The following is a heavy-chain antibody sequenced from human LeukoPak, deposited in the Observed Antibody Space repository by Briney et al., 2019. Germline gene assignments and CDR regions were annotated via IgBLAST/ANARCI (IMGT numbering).Heavy chain of an antibody. CDR3: ARDIPSAAAGTLFDY. D-gene: IGHD6-13*01. Sequence: GGSLRLSCAASGFTFSSYWMSWVRQAPGKGLEWVSYISSSSSTIYYADSVKGRFTISRDNAKNSLYLQMNSLRAEDTAVYYCARDIPSAAAGTLFDYWGQGTLVTVSS. CDR1: GFTFSSYW. V-gene: IGHV3-48*04. CDR2: ISSSSSTI. J-gene: IGHJ4*02.